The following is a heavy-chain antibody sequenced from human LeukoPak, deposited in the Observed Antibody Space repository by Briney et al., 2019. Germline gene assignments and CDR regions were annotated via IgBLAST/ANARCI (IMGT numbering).Heavy chain of an antibody. CDR1: GGSISSYY. J-gene: IGHJ3*02. CDR2: IYYSGST. D-gene: IGHD1-26*01. Sequence: PSETLSLTCTVSGGSISSYYWSWIRQPPVKGLEWIGYIYYSGSTNYNPSLKSRVTISVDTSKNQFSLKLSSVTAADTAVYYCAGSGRSTTGAFDIWGQGTMVTVSS. CDR3: AGSGRSTTGAFDI. V-gene: IGHV4-59*08.